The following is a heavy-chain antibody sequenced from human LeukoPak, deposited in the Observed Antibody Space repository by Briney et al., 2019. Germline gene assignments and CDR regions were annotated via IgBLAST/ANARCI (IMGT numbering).Heavy chain of an antibody. Sequence: GGSLRLSCAASGFTFSSYEMNWVRQAPGKGLEWVSYISSSSSTIYYADSVKGRFTISRDNAMNSLYLQMNSLRAEDTAVYYCAREEAYYYYMDVWGKGTTVTVSS. CDR2: ISSSSSTI. V-gene: IGHV3-48*01. CDR3: AREEAYYYYMDV. J-gene: IGHJ6*03. CDR1: GFTFSSYE.